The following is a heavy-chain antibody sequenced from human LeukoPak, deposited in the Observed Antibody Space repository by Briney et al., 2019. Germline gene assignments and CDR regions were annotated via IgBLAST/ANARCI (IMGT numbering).Heavy chain of an antibody. CDR3: ARDDGDV. CDR1: GFTFSNYW. Sequence: GGSLRLSCVSSGFTFSNYWMKWARQAPGKGLEWVASINEDGSGKFSVGSVKDRITISRDNTRNSLDLQINSLTAEDTAIYYCARDDGDVWGTGTTVTVSS. J-gene: IGHJ6*04. CDR2: INEDGSGK. V-gene: IGHV3-7*01.